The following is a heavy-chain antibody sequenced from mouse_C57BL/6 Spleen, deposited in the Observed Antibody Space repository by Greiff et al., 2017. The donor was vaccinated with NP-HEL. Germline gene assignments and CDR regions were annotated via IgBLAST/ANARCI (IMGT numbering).Heavy chain of an antibody. V-gene: IGHV1-18*01. D-gene: IGHD6-1*01. CDR2: INPNNGGT. J-gene: IGHJ1*03. Sequence: EVQLQPSGPELVKPGASVKIPCKASGYTFTDYNMDWVKQSHGKSLEWIGDINPNNGGTIYNQKFKGKATLTVDKSSSTAYMELRSLTSEDTAVYYCATSGASYWYFDVWGTGTTVTVSS. CDR3: ATSGASYWYFDV. CDR1: GYTFTDYN.